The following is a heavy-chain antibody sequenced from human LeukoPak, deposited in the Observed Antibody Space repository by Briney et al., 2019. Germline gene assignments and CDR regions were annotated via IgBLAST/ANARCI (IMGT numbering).Heavy chain of an antibody. D-gene: IGHD5-18*01. CDR1: GFTFSSYS. CDR2: ISSGSATI. CDR3: AEQGSIQLWPTNFDY. V-gene: IGHV3-48*02. J-gene: IGHJ4*02. Sequence: GGSLRLSCAASGFTFSSYSMNWVRQAPGKGLEWGSYISSGSATIYYADSVKGRFTISRDNAKNSLYLQMNSLRDEDTAVYYCAEQGSIQLWPTNFDYWGQGTLVTVSS.